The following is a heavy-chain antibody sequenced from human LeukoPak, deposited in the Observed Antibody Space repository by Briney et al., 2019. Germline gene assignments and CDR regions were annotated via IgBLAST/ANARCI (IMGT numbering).Heavy chain of an antibody. V-gene: IGHV1-2*02. CDR1: GYTFTGYY. CDR2: INPNSGGT. Sequence: GASVKVSCKASGYTFTGYYMNWVRQAPGQGLEWMGWINPNSGGTNYAQKFQGRVTMTRDTSISTAYMELSRLRSDDTAVYYCARDTWYSSSSSAFDIWGQGTMVTVSS. CDR3: ARDTWYSSSSSAFDI. D-gene: IGHD6-13*01. J-gene: IGHJ3*02.